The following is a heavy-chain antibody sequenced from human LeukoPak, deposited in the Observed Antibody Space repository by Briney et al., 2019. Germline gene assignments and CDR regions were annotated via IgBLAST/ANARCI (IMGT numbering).Heavy chain of an antibody. CDR1: GFTFSTYG. J-gene: IGHJ4*02. CDR2: IRYDGNDK. D-gene: IGHD2-21*02. CDR3: VRDSDGGY. V-gene: IGHV3-30*02. Sequence: GGSLRLSCAASGFTFSTYGIHWVRQAPGKGLEWVAFIRYDGNDKYYADSVKGRFTISRDNSKNTLDLQMNSLRAEDTAVYYCVRDSDGGYWGQGTLVTVSS.